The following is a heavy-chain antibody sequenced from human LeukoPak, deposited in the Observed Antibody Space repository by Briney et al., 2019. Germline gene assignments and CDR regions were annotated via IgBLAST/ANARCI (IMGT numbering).Heavy chain of an antibody. Sequence: PSETLSLTCTVSGGSISSSSYYWGWIRQPPGKGLEWIGSIYYSGSTHYNPSLKSRVTISVDTSKNQFSLKLTSVTAADTAIYYCARDVDYWGQGTLVTVSS. CDR1: GGSISSSSYY. J-gene: IGHJ4*02. V-gene: IGHV4-39*07. CDR3: ARDVDY. CDR2: IYYSGST.